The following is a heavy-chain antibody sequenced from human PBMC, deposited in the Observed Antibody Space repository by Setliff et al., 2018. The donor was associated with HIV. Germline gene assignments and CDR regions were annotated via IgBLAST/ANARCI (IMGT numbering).Heavy chain of an antibody. J-gene: IGHJ3*01. V-gene: IGHV2-5*01. CDR2: IYWNDDK. CDR3: AHRLGYCSGGSCFGAFDL. CDR1: GFSLSTSGVG. D-gene: IGHD2-15*01. Sequence: SGPTLVNPTQTLTLTCTFPGFSLSTSGVGVGWIRQPPGKALEWLALIYWNDDKRYSPFLQSRLTITKDTSKNQVVLTMTNMDPVDTATYYCAHRLGYCSGGSCFGAFDLWGQGTMVTVSS.